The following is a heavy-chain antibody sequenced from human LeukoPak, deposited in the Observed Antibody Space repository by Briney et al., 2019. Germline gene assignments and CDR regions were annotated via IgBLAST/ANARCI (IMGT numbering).Heavy chain of an antibody. J-gene: IGHJ4*02. Sequence: GGSLRLSCAASGFTFSSYSMNWVRQAPGKGLEWVSYISSSSSTIYYADSVKGRFTISRDNAKNSLYLQVNSLRDDDTAVYYCARGSCYGCFDYWGQGTLVTVSS. CDR2: ISSSSSTI. CDR3: ARGSCYGCFDY. V-gene: IGHV3-48*02. D-gene: IGHD2-15*01. CDR1: GFTFSSYS.